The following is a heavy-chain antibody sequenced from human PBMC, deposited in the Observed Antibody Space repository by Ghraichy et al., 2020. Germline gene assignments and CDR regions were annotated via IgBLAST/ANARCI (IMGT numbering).Heavy chain of an antibody. CDR1: GFTFNNYA. CDR3: ANGRFLAGHYYSMGV. Sequence: GGSLRLSCAAAGFTFNNYAMTWVRQAPGKGLEWVSCIRVSGDRTFYADSVKGRFTISRDNSKKMVNLQMNSLRVDDTAVYYCANGRFLAGHYYSMGVWGQGTTVPVPS. D-gene: IGHD3-3*01. V-gene: IGHV3-23*01. J-gene: IGHJ6*02. CDR2: IRVSGDRT.